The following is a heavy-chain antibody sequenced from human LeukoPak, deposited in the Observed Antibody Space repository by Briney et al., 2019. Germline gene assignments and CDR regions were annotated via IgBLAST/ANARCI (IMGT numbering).Heavy chain of an antibody. Sequence: GGSLRLSCAASGFTLSSAWMHWVRQAPGKGLEWIGLISSESDGGTKEYASPVRGRFTSSRDTSKSTLYLQMNSLKIGDAAVYYCSQLYRSDPWVQGTLVTVSS. J-gene: IGHJ5*02. CDR3: SQLYRSDP. V-gene: IGHV3-15*01. CDR2: ISSESDGGTK. CDR1: GFTLSSAW. D-gene: IGHD1-1*01.